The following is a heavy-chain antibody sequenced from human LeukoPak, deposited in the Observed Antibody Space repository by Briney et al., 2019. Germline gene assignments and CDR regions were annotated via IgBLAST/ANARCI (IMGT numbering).Heavy chain of an antibody. CDR2: IHYTGRA. CDR3: ARIEVPSVAATGTPEY. V-gene: IGHV4-34*10. CDR1: GGSFSGYY. Sequence: SETLSLTCAVYGGSFSGYYWSWIRQPPGKGLEWIGYIHYTGRATYNPSLKSRITMSVDTSKEQFSLHLSSVTAADTGAYYCARIEVPSVAATGTPEYWGQGTQVTVSS. J-gene: IGHJ4*02. D-gene: IGHD1-1*01.